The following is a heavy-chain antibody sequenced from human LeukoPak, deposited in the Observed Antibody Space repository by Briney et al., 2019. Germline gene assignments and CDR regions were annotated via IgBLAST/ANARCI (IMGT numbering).Heavy chain of an antibody. V-gene: IGHV1-2*02. CDR3: ARALSTREAFDI. Sequence: GASVKVSCKASGYTFTGYYMHWVRQAPGQGLEWMGWINPNSGGTNYAQKFQGRVTMTRDTPISTAYMELSRLRSDDTAVYYCARALSTREAFDIWGQGTMVTVSS. J-gene: IGHJ3*02. CDR1: GYTFTGYY. D-gene: IGHD4/OR15-4a*01. CDR2: INPNSGGT.